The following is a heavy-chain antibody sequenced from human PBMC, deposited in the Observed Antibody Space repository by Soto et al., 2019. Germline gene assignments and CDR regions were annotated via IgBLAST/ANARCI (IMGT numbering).Heavy chain of an antibody. CDR1: GYILTGFY. J-gene: IGHJ5*02. V-gene: IGHV1-2*02. Sequence: QVQLVQSGAEVKKPGASVEVSCKASGYILTGFYIYWVRQAPGQGLEWMGWIDPNSGATKYVEKFRGRDTMTRNTAISTAFMELSGLTSGDTAVYFCARREGYSSTWSHNWFNPWGQGTLVIVSS. D-gene: IGHD2-2*01. CDR3: ARREGYSSTWSHNWFNP. CDR2: IDPNSGAT.